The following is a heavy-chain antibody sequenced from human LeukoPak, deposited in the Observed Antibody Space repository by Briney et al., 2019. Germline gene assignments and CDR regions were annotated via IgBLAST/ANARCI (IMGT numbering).Heavy chain of an antibody. J-gene: IGHJ4*02. Sequence: SETLSLTCTVSGGSISSGGYYWSWIRQHPGKGLEWIGYIYYSGSTYYNPSLKSRVTISVDTSKNQFSLKLSSVTAADTAVYYCARVSSAGIWDYWGQGTLVTVSS. CDR1: GGSISSGGYY. CDR2: IYYSGST. V-gene: IGHV4-31*03. CDR3: ARVSSAGIWDY. D-gene: IGHD6-19*01.